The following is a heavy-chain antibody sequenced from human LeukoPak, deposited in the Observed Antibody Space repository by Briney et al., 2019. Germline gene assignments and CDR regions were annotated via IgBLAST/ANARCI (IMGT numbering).Heavy chain of an antibody. CDR1: GGPISSYD. CDR2: IYTSGST. Sequence: PSETLSLTCTVSGGPISSYDWSWIRQPAGKGLEWIGRIYTSGSTNYNPSLKSRVSMSVDTSKRQFSLKLSSVTAADTAVYYCARVSSSWYQDWXXDLXXXGXXVTVS. J-gene: IGHJ2*01. D-gene: IGHD6-13*01. V-gene: IGHV4-4*07. CDR3: ARVSSSWYQDWXXDL.